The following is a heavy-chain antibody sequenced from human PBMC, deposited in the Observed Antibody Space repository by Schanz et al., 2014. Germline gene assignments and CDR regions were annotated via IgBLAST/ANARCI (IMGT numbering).Heavy chain of an antibody. CDR1: GFTFRGYA. CDR3: ARWFLIRGVILDS. CDR2: INTGGDST. J-gene: IGHJ4*02. V-gene: IGHV3-23*04. D-gene: IGHD3-10*01. Sequence: EVQLVESGGGLVKPGGFLRLSCAASGFTFRGYAMAWVRQAPGKGLEWVSSINTGGDSTYYADSVKGRFTISRDNSRDTVYLQMNSLRADDTAMYYCARWFLIRGVILDSWGQGTLVTVSS.